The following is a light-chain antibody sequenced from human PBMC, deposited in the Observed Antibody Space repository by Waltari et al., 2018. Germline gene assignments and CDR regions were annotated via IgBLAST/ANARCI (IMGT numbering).Light chain of an antibody. CDR3: QQRRNWPLT. CDR2: DAS. V-gene: IGKV3-11*01. CDR1: QSVGTY. J-gene: IGKJ4*01. Sequence: EIVLTQSPDILSFSPAERATLSCRASQSVGTYLALYQQRAGQPPRLLIYDASYKATGMPARFSGSGSETDFTLTISSLQPEDFAVYDCQQRRNWPLTFGGGTRVQI.